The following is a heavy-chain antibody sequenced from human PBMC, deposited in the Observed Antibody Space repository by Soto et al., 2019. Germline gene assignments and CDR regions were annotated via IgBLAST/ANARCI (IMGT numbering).Heavy chain of an antibody. D-gene: IGHD6-13*01. Sequence: TSETLSLTCTVSGGSVSSVSYYWSWIRQPPGKGLEWIGYIYYSGSTNYNPSLKSRVTISVDTSKNQFSLKLSSVTAADTAVYYCAGVHSSSGGWFYPWGQGTLVTVSS. CDR1: GGSVSSVSYY. CDR2: IYYSGST. J-gene: IGHJ5*02. V-gene: IGHV4-61*01. CDR3: AGVHSSSGGWFYP.